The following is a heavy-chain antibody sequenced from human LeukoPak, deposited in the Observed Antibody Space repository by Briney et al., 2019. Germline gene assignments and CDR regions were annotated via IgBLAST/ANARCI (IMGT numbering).Heavy chain of an antibody. CDR3: ASGRHCSSTSCYYLDY. CDR2: ISSSSSYI. V-gene: IGHV3-21*01. CDR1: GFTFSSYS. J-gene: IGHJ4*02. Sequence: GGSLRLSCAASGFTFSSYSMNWVRQAPGKGLEWVSSISSSSSYIYYADSVKGRFTISRDNAKNSLYLQMNSLRAEDTAVYYCASGRHCSSTSCYYLDYWGQGTLVTVSS. D-gene: IGHD2-2*01.